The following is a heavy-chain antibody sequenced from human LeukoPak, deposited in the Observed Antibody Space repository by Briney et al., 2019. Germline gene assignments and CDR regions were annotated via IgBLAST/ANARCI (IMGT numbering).Heavy chain of an antibody. Sequence: ASVKVSCKASGYTFTSYAMYWVRQAPGQGLEWMGWINTNTGNPTYAQGFTGRFVFSLDTSVSTAYLQISSLKAEDTAVYYCARLVLLWFGELVLSWFDPWGQGTLVTVSS. CDR3: ARLVLLWFGELVLSWFDP. D-gene: IGHD3-10*01. CDR1: GYTFTSYA. V-gene: IGHV7-4-1*02. J-gene: IGHJ5*02. CDR2: INTNTGNP.